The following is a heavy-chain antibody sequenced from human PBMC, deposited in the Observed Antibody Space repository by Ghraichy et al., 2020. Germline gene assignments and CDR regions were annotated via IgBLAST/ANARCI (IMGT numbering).Heavy chain of an antibody. CDR2: ISTSSRYI. CDR1: GFTFSTYN. D-gene: IGHD5-18*01. CDR3: ARDVARGYSYGRGVYGTDV. V-gene: IGHV3-21*01. J-gene: IGHJ6*02. Sequence: GGLRLSCAASGFTFSTYNMNWVRQAPGKGLEWVSFISTSSRYIYYADSVKGRFTISRDNAKNSLYLQMNSLRVEDTAVYYCARDVARGYSYGRGVYGTDVWGQGTTVTVSS.